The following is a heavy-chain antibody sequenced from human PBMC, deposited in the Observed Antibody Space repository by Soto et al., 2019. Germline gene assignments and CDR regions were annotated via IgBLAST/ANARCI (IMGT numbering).Heavy chain of an antibody. CDR3: ASRPGLEQWLVLDY. Sequence: QVQLVQSGAEVKKPGASVKVSCQSSGYTFTSYPIHWVRQAPGQRLEWMAWINPGNGQTEYSQNFQGRVTITRHTAATTTYLELSHLSYEDTAVYYCASRPGLEQWLVLDYWGQGTLVTVSS. CDR2: INPGNGQT. D-gene: IGHD6-19*01. CDR1: GYTFTSYP. V-gene: IGHV1-3*01. J-gene: IGHJ4*02.